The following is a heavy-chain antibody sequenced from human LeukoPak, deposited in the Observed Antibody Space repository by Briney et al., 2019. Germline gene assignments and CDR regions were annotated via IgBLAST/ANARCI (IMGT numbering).Heavy chain of an antibody. CDR3: ATSETVRGTFSY. Sequence: PGGSLRLSCAASGFTFSTYSMFWVRQAPGKGLEWVSAISDNSYHIYYADSVKGRFTISRDNAVNSLYLQMNVLRAEDTAFYYCATSETVRGTFSYWGQGTLVTVSS. D-gene: IGHD3-10*01. V-gene: IGHV3-21*04. CDR2: ISDNSYHI. J-gene: IGHJ4*02. CDR1: GFTFSTYS.